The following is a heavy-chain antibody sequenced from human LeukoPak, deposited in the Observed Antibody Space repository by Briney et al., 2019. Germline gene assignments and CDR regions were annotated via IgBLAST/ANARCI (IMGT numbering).Heavy chain of an antibody. CDR1: GFTFSSYV. CDR2: VSGSGGRGAT. J-gene: IGHJ4*02. D-gene: IGHD6-13*01. Sequence: GGSLRLSCAASGFTFSSYVMSWVRQAPGKGLEWVSCVSGSGGRGATYYTDSVKGRFTISRDNAKNTMYLQMNSLSGEDTAIYYCAKDIAASGLPRIFDFWGQGTLVTVSS. V-gene: IGHV3-23*01. CDR3: AKDIAASGLPRIFDF.